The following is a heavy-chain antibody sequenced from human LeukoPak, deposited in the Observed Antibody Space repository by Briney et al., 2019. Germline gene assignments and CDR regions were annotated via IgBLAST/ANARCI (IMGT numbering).Heavy chain of an antibody. V-gene: IGHV1-2*06. CDR2: INPNSGGT. Sequence: ASVKVSCKASGYTFTGYYMHWVRRAPGQGLEWMGRINPNSGGTNYAQKFQGRVTMTRDTSISTAYMELSRLRSDDTAVYYCARVPPPAGDYYYYGMDVWGQGTTVTVSS. CDR1: GYTFTGYY. CDR3: ARVPPPAGDYYYYGMDV. D-gene: IGHD2-2*01. J-gene: IGHJ6*02.